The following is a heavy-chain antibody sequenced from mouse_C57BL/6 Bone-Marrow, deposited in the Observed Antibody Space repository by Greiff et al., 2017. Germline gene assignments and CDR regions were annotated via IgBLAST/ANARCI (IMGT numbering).Heavy chain of an antibody. CDR1: GYTFTSYW. J-gene: IGHJ1*03. CDR2: IDPSDIDT. V-gene: IGHV1-59*01. D-gene: IGHD2-2*01. CDR3: ARWGGYPWYFDV. Sequence: QVQLQQPGAELVRPGTSVKLSCKASGYTFTSYWMHWVKQRPGQGLEWIGVIDPSDIDTNYNQKFKGKATLTVDTSSSTAYMQLSSLTSEDSAVYYCARWGGYPWYFDVWGTGTTVTVSS.